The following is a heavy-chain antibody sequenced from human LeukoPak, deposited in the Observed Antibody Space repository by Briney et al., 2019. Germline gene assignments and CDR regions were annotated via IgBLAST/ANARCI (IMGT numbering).Heavy chain of an antibody. CDR2: IYYSGST. J-gene: IGHJ4*02. V-gene: IGHV4-61*05. D-gene: IGHD5-18*01. CDR3: ARGRYSYGSFDY. Sequence: PSETLSLTCTVSGGSISSSSYYWGWIRQPPGKGLEWIGYIYYSGSTNYNPSLKSRVTISVDTSKNQFSLKLSSVTAADTAVYYCARGRYSYGSFDYWGQGTLVTVSS. CDR1: GGSISSSSYY.